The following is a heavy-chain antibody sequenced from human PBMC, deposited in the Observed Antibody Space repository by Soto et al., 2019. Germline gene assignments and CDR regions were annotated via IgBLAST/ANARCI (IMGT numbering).Heavy chain of an antibody. V-gene: IGHV3-30*03. D-gene: IGHD3-22*01. Sequence: GGSLRLSCTASGFPFSDYGMHWVRQAPGKGLEWVAVISYDGSKIFYPDSLKGRFTISRDNAKNSLYLQMNSLRAEDTAVYYCASPLPHYYDSSGYYPGYWGQGTLVTVSS. CDR3: ASPLPHYYDSSGYYPGY. CDR1: GFPFSDYG. J-gene: IGHJ4*02. CDR2: ISYDGSKI.